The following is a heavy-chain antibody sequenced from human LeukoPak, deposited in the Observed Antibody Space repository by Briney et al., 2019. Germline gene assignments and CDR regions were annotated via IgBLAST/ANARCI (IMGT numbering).Heavy chain of an antibody. Sequence: SETLSLTRTVSGGSISSYYWSWIRQPPGKGLEWIGYIYYSGSTNYNPSLKSRVTISVDTSKNQFSLKLSSVTAADTAVYYCARGPNSGYYFRDFGFQHWGQGTLVTVSS. D-gene: IGHD3-22*01. V-gene: IGHV4-59*01. CDR1: GGSISSYY. CDR3: ARGPNSGYYFRDFGFQH. J-gene: IGHJ1*01. CDR2: IYYSGST.